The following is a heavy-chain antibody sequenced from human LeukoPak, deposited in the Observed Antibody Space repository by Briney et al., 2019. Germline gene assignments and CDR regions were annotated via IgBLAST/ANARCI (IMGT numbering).Heavy chain of an antibody. D-gene: IGHD3-10*01. CDR1: GYTFTSYD. J-gene: IGHJ6*03. Sequence: ASVKVSCKASGYTFTSYDINWVRQATGQGLEGMGWMNPNSGNTGYAQKFQGRVTMTRNTSISTACMELSSLRSEDTAVYYCARGRFGELSDYYYHMDVWGKGTTVTVSS. CDR2: MNPNSGNT. V-gene: IGHV1-8*01. CDR3: ARGRFGELSDYYYHMDV.